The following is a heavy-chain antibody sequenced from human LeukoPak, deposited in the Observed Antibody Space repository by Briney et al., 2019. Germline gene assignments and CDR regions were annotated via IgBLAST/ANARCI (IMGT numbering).Heavy chain of an antibody. Sequence: SETLSLTCTVSGGSISSGGYYWSWIRQPPGKGLEWIGEINHSGSTNYNPSLKSRVTISVDTSKNQFSLKLSSVTAADTAVYYCARGKLRQGLDYWGQGTLVTVSS. D-gene: IGHD1-26*01. CDR3: ARGKLRQGLDY. CDR1: GGSISSGGYY. J-gene: IGHJ4*02. V-gene: IGHV4-39*07. CDR2: INHSGST.